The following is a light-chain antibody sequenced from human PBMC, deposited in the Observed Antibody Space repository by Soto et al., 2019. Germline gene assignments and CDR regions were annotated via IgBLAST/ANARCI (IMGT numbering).Light chain of an antibody. V-gene: IGKV3-20*01. CDR2: GAS. CDR1: QFTNGKY. J-gene: IGKJ5*01. CDR3: QHFGSSPPVT. Sequence: DIVLTQAPDNLSLSPGESATLSCWVSQFTNGKYVAWYQQRHGLPPRLLVYGASKRAPGIPDRFRGSGSGSEFTLTISAVEPEDFAVYFCQHFGSSPPVTFGQGTRLDIK.